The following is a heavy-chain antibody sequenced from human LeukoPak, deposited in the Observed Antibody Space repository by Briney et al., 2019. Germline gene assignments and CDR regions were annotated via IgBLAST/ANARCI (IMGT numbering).Heavy chain of an antibody. V-gene: IGHV4-31*03. CDR2: IYYSGST. J-gene: IGHJ4*02. Sequence: SETLSLTCTVSGGSISSGGYYWSWIRQHPGKGLERIGYIYYSGSTYYNPSLKSRVTISVDTSKNQFSLKLSSVTAADTAVYYCASGGDGYNGFDYWGQGTLVTVSS. CDR3: ASGGDGYNGFDY. D-gene: IGHD5-24*01. CDR1: GGSISSGGYY.